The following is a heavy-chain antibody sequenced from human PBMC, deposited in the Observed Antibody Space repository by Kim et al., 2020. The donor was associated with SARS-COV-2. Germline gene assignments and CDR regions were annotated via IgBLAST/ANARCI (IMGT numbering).Heavy chain of an antibody. V-gene: IGHV3-33*06. J-gene: IGHJ6*02. Sequence: GGSLRLSCAVSGFTFRSYGMHWVRQAPGKGLEWVAIIWFDGSSKFHTDSVKGRFTISRDNSKNTVFLQMNSLRVEDTAVYYCAKDFSADYYYHGMDVWGQGTTVTVSS. CDR3: AKDFSADYYYHGMDV. CDR1: GFTFRSYG. CDR2: IWFDGSSK.